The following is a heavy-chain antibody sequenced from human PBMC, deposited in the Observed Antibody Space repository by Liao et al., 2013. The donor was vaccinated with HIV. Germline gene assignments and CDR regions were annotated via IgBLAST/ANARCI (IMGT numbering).Heavy chain of an antibody. CDR1: GGSIKSGSYY. J-gene: IGHJ4*02. CDR2: IYTSGSP. CDR3: ATGRDYVAY. V-gene: IGHV4-61*02. Sequence: QVQLQESGPGLVKPSQTLSLTCTVSGGSIKSGSYYWSWIRQPAGKGLEWIGRIYTSGSPNYNPSLKSRVTISVDTSKNQFSLKLSSVTAADTAVYYCATGRDYVAYWDQGTLVTVSS. D-gene: IGHD1-26*01.